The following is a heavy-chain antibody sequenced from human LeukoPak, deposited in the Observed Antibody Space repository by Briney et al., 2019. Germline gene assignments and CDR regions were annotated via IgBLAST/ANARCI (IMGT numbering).Heavy chain of an antibody. V-gene: IGHV3-11*04. D-gene: IGHD2-21*01. CDR2: ISGSELSI. Sequence: GGSLRLSCAASGFIFSDYSMSWIRQAPGKGLESVAHISGSELSIYYADSEKGRFTISRDNAKSSVYLQMNSLRAEDTAVYYCARDGEVRDFDYWGQGTLVTVSS. CDR3: ARDGEVRDFDY. CDR1: GFIFSDYS. J-gene: IGHJ4*02.